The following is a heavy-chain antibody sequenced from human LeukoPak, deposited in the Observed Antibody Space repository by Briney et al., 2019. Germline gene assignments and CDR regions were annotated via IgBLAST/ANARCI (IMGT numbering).Heavy chain of an antibody. CDR3: ARRTTVTPNWFDP. CDR2: IYYTGGA. J-gene: IGHJ5*02. Sequence: SETLSLTCTVSGVPISTYQWSWVRQPPGKGLEWVGDIYYTGGANYNPPLRSPVTIRLDTSKNQSSLRVNSVTAADTAVYPGARRTTVTPNWFDPWGQGTLVTVSS. CDR1: GVPISTYQ. D-gene: IGHD4-17*01. V-gene: IGHV4-59*08.